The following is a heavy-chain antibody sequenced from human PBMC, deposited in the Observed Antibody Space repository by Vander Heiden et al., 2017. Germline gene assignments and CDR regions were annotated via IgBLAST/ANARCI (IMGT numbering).Heavy chain of an antibody. Sequence: QLVESGGGLVKPGGSLRLSCAASGFTLSDYYISWIRQAPGKGLEWLSYISSTGNTIYYADSVRDRFTTSRDNAKKLVYLQMNSLRAEDTAVYYCARDEGAPTTVYYYGMDLWGQGTTVTVSS. CDR2: ISSTGNTI. CDR3: ARDEGAPTTVYYYGMDL. V-gene: IGHV3-11*01. CDR1: GFTLSDYY. J-gene: IGHJ6*02. D-gene: IGHD4-4*01.